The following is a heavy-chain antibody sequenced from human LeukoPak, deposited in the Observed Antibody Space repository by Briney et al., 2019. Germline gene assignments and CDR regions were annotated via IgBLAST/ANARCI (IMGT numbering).Heavy chain of an antibody. J-gene: IGHJ4*02. CDR3: ARDPYDFRSGYHYFDY. V-gene: IGHV3-21*01. D-gene: IGHD3-3*01. Sequence: PGGSLRLSCAASGFTFSSYSMNWVRQAPGKGLEWVSSISSSSSYIYYADSVKGRFTISRDNAKNSLYLQMNSLRAEDTAVYYCARDPYDFRSGYHYFDYWGQGTLVTVSS. CDR1: GFTFSSYS. CDR2: ISSSSSYI.